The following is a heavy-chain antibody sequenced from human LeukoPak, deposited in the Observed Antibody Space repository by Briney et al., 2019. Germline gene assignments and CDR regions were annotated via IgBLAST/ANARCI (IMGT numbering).Heavy chain of an antibody. Sequence: GGSLRLSCAASGFTFSSYAMSWVRQAPGKGLEWVSAISGSGGSTYYADSVKGRFTISRDNSKNTLYLQMNSLRAEDTAVYYCARGGPSGSGWYRNWFDPWGQGTLVTVSS. V-gene: IGHV3-23*01. CDR2: ISGSGGST. D-gene: IGHD6-19*01. J-gene: IGHJ5*02. CDR1: GFTFSSYA. CDR3: ARGGPSGSGWYRNWFDP.